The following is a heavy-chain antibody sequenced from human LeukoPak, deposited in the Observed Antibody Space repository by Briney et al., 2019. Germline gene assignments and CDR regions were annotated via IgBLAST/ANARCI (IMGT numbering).Heavy chain of an antibody. CDR3: AELGITMIGGV. CDR1: GFTFSSYS. J-gene: IGHJ6*04. V-gene: IGHV3-21*01. D-gene: IGHD3-10*02. CDR2: ISSSSSYI. Sequence: GGSLRLSCAASGFTFSSYSMNWVRQAPGKGLEWVSSISSSSSYIYYADSVKGRFTISRDNAKNSLYLQMNSLRAEDTAVYYCAELGITMIGGVWGKETTVTISS.